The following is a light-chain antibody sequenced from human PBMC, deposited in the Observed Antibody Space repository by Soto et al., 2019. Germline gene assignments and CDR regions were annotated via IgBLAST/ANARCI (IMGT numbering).Light chain of an antibody. CDR1: SSDVGGYNY. V-gene: IGLV2-14*01. CDR2: DVS. CDR3: RSYTTSNTRQIV. J-gene: IGLJ1*01. Sequence: QSVLTQPACVSGSPGQSITISCTGTSSDVGGYNYVSWYQQHPGKAPKFMIYDVSNRPSGVSNRFSGSKSGNTASLTISGLQAEDEADYYCRSYTTSNTRQIVFGTGTKVTVL.